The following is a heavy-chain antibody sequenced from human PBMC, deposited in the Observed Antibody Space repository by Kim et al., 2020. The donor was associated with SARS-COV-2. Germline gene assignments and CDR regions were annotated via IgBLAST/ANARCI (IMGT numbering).Heavy chain of an antibody. V-gene: IGHV3-33*05. CDR1: GFTFSSYG. J-gene: IGHJ6*02. CDR2: ISYDGSNK. D-gene: IGHD2-2*01. Sequence: GGSLRLSCAASGFTFSSYGMHWVRQAPGKGLEWVAVISYDGSNKYYADSVKRRFTISRDNSKNTLYLQMNSLRAEDTAVYYCARDAVDCSSTSCYSAWTYYYYGMDVWGQGTTVTVSS. CDR3: ARDAVDCSSTSCYSAWTYYYYGMDV.